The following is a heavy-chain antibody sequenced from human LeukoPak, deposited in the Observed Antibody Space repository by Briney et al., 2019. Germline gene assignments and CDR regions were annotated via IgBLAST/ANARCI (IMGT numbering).Heavy chain of an antibody. CDR1: GFTFRNYV. D-gene: IGHD3-10*01. J-gene: IGHJ4*02. V-gene: IGHV3-30-3*01. Sequence: GGSLRLSCAASGFTFRNYVIHWVRQAPGGGLEWVAVTSSDLNVKLYADSVKGQFTNSRDNSRITLYLQMNSLRPEDTAIYYCAREGYYGSGSPPSLYFDYWGQVILVTVSS. CDR3: AREGYYGSGSPPSLYFDY. CDR2: TSSDLNVK.